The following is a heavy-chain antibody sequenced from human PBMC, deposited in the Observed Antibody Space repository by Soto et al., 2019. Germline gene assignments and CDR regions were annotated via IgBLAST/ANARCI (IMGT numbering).Heavy chain of an antibody. D-gene: IGHD3-16*01. V-gene: IGHV3-23*01. CDR3: AKLFGPTSLRYGMDV. Sequence: GGSLRLSCAASGFTFSSYAMSWVRQAPGKGLEWVSAISGSGGSTYYADSVKGRFTISRDNSKNTLYLQMNSLRAEDTAVYYCAKLFGPTSLRYGMDVWGQGTTVTVSS. CDR1: GFTFSSYA. J-gene: IGHJ6*02. CDR2: ISGSGGST.